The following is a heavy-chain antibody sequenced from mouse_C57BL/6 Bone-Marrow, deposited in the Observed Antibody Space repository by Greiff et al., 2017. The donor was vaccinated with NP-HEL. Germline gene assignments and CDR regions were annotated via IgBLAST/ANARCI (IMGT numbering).Heavy chain of an antibody. D-gene: IGHD1-1*01. J-gene: IGHJ2*01. Sequence: EVQLQQSGPELVKPGASVKISCKASGYTFTDYYMNWVKQSHGKSLEWIGDINPNNGGTSYNQKFKGKATLTVDKSSSTAYMELRSLTSEDSAVYYCARNPLYGSNFDYWGQGTTLTVSS. V-gene: IGHV1-26*01. CDR1: GYTFTDYY. CDR2: INPNNGGT. CDR3: ARNPLYGSNFDY.